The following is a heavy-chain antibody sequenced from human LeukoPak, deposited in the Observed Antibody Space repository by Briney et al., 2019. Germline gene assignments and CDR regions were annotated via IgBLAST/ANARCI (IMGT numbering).Heavy chain of an antibody. D-gene: IGHD1-26*01. Sequence: PGGSLRLSCSASGFTFSSYDMHWVRHAPGKGLEYVSAISSNGGSTYYADSVKGRFTISRDNSKNTLYLQMSSLRAEDTAVYYCAMGGSYYYYYGMDVWGQGTTVTVSS. CDR3: AMGGSYYYYYGMDV. V-gene: IGHV3-64D*06. CDR2: ISSNGGST. CDR1: GFTFSSYD. J-gene: IGHJ6*02.